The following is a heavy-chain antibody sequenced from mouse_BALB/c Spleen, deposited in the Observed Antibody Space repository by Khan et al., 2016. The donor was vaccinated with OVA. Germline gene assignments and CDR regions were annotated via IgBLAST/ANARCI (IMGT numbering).Heavy chain of an antibody. CDR1: GYSITSDYA. V-gene: IGHV3-2*02. Sequence: EVQLQESGPGLVKPSQSLSLTCTVTGYSITSDYAWNWIRQFPGNKLERMGFISYSGNTKYNPSLKSRISMTRDTSKNQFFLQLNSVTPEDTATYYCARVYGGDFDYWGQGTTLIVSS. D-gene: IGHD2-10*02. CDR3: ARVYGGDFDY. J-gene: IGHJ2*01. CDR2: ISYSGNT.